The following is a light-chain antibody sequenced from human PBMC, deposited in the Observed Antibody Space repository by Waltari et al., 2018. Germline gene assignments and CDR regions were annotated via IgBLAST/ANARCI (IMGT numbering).Light chain of an antibody. CDR1: QSLLHSNGYNY. V-gene: IGKV2-28*01. J-gene: IGKJ3*01. Sequence: DIVMTQSPLSLPVTPGEPASISCRSSQSLLHSNGYNYLDWYLRKPGQSPQLLIYLGSNRASGVPERFSGSGSGTEFTLKISRVEAEDVGVYYCMQALQTPPAFTFGPGTKVDIK. CDR3: MQALQTPPAFT. CDR2: LGS.